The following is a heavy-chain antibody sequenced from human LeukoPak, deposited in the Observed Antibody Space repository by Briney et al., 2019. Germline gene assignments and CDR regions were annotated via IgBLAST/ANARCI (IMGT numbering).Heavy chain of an antibody. V-gene: IGHV1-46*01. Sequence: GASVKVSCKASGYTFTSYYMHWVRQAPGEGLEWMGIINPSGGSTSYAQKFQGRVTMTRDMSTSTVYMELSSLRSEDTAVYYCARKTGYSSSWFVFRYFDYWGQGTLVTVSS. D-gene: IGHD6-13*01. J-gene: IGHJ4*02. CDR2: INPSGGST. CDR3: ARKTGYSSSWFVFRYFDY. CDR1: GYTFTSYY.